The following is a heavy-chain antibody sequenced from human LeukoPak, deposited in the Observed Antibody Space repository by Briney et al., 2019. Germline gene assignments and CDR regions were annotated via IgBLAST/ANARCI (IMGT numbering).Heavy chain of an antibody. CDR1: GGSISSYY. CDR2: IYYSGST. V-gene: IGHV4-59*08. Sequence: PSETLSLTCTVSGGSISSYYWSWIRQPPGKGLEWIGYIYYSGSTNYNPSLKSRVTISVDTSKNQFSLKLSSVTAADTAVYYCAGHPPTYYYDSSGYPHWFDPWGQGTLVTVSS. D-gene: IGHD3-22*01. J-gene: IGHJ5*02. CDR3: AGHPPTYYYDSSGYPHWFDP.